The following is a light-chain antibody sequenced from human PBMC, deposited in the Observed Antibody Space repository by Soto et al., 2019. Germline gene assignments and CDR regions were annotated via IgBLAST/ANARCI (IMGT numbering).Light chain of an antibody. CDR3: QQYNNWPWT. CDR2: GAS. CDR1: QSVSSY. J-gene: IGKJ1*01. V-gene: IGKV3D-15*01. Sequence: EIVLTQSPGTLSLSPGERATLSCRASQSVSSYLAWYQQKPGQAPRLLIYGASNRATGIPDRFSGSGAGTDFTLTISSLQSEDFAVYYCQQYNNWPWTFGQGTKVDI.